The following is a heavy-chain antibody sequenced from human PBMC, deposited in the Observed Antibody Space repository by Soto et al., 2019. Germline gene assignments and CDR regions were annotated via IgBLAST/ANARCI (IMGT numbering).Heavy chain of an antibody. J-gene: IGHJ4*02. CDR1: GFTFSNYA. D-gene: IGHD5-12*01. CDR3: AKDGRTYSGYDLALDY. Sequence: EVQLLESGGGLVQPGGSLRLSCAASGFTFSNYAMTCVRQAPGKGLEWVSGVSGSGGSTYYADSVKGRFTISRDNSKNTVYLQMNSLRAEDTAVYYCAKDGRTYSGYDLALDYWGQGTLVTVSS. CDR2: VSGSGGST. V-gene: IGHV3-23*01.